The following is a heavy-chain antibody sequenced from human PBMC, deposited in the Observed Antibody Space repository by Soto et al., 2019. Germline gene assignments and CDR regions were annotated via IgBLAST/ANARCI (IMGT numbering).Heavy chain of an antibody. V-gene: IGHV3-48*01. CDR3: ARDDVYAFYY. J-gene: IGHJ4*02. CDR2: IRPESTPK. D-gene: IGHD4-17*01. Sequence: EVQLVESGGGLVQPGGSLTLSCAASGFSFSEYTMNWVRQAPGKGLEWISNIRPESTPKTYAESVEGRFTISRDKAKNSLYLHMNSLRAEDTAVYYCARDDVYAFYYWGQGTLVTVSS. CDR1: GFSFSEYT.